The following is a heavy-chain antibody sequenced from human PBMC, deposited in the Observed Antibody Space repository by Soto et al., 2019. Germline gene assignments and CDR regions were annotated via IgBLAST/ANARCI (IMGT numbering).Heavy chain of an antibody. CDR2: INHSGST. D-gene: IGHD6-6*01. V-gene: IGHV4-34*02. CDR1: GGSFSGYY. CDR3: ARGFSIAARLYYHYYYMDV. J-gene: IGHJ6*03. Sequence: QVQLQQWGAGLLKPSETLSLTCAVYGGSFSGYYWSWIRQPLGKGLEWIGEINHSGSTNYNPSLKSRVTISVDTSKNQFSLKLSSVTAADTAVYYCARGFSIAARLYYHYYYMDVWGKGTTVTVSS.